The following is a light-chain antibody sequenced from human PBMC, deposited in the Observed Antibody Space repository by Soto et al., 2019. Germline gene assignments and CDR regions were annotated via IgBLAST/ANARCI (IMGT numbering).Light chain of an antibody. CDR3: QSYDSSLSGVV. Sequence: QPVLTQPPSVSGAPGPRVTISCTGSSSNIGAGYDVHWYQQLPGTAPKLLIYGNSNRPSGVPDRFSGSKSGTSASLAITGLQAEDDADYYCQSYDSSLSGVVFGGGTKLTVL. V-gene: IGLV1-40*01. J-gene: IGLJ2*01. CDR2: GNS. CDR1: SSNIGAGYD.